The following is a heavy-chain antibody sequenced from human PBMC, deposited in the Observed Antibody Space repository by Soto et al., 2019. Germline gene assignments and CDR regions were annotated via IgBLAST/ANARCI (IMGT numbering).Heavy chain of an antibody. J-gene: IGHJ5*02. Sequence: QLQLQESGSGLVKPSQTLSLTCAVSGGSISSGGYSWSWIRQPPGKGLEWIAYIYHSGSTCYNPSLKSRVTTSVDTPKNQFSLQLSSMTAADTAVYYCASAPYPWGQGTLVTVSS. V-gene: IGHV4-30-2*01. CDR1: GGSISSGGYS. CDR2: IYHSGST. CDR3: ASAPYP.